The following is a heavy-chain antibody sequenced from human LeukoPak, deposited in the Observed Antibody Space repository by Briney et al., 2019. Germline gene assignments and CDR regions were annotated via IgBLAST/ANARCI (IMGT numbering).Heavy chain of an antibody. D-gene: IGHD2-2*01. CDR2: IYHRGST. Sequence: SGTLSLTCAVSGGSISSSNWWSWVRQPPGKGLEWIGEIYHRGSTNYNPSLKSRVTISVDKSKNQFSLKLSSVTAADTAVYYCARGGYCSIISCYRFDYWGQGTLVTVSS. V-gene: IGHV4-4*02. CDR3: ARGGYCSIISCYRFDY. CDR1: GGSISSSNW. J-gene: IGHJ4*02.